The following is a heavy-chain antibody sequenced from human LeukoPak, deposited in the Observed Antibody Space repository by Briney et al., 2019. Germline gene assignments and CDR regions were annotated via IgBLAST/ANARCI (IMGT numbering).Heavy chain of an antibody. Sequence: VASVKVSCKASGYTFTDYYMHWVRQAPGQGLEWMGWLNPNSGDTNYAQKFQGRVSMTRDTSISTAYMDLSDLRSDDTAVYYCARSAVLRYFDWHFDYWGQGTLVTVSS. D-gene: IGHD3-9*01. V-gene: IGHV1-2*02. CDR1: GYTFTDYY. CDR3: ARSAVLRYFDWHFDY. J-gene: IGHJ4*02. CDR2: LNPNSGDT.